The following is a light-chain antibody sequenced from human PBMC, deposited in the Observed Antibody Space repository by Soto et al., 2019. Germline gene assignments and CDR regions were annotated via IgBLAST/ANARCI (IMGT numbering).Light chain of an antibody. CDR3: YRYHSHSIT. V-gene: IGKV1-5*01. CDR2: DAS. Sequence: DIQMTQSPSTLSASVGERVTLTCRASQSVGNWLAWCQQKPGKAPKLLIYDASSLASGVPSSFSGSGSGTEFTLTIIRLQPDDFAACYCYRYHSHSITFGQGTKVEIK. CDR1: QSVGNW. J-gene: IGKJ1*01.